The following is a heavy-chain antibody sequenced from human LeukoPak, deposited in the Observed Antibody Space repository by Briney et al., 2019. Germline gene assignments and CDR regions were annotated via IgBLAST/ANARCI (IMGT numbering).Heavy chain of an antibody. CDR3: AKDMIPRVVVVAAPDDAFDI. J-gene: IGHJ3*02. CDR2: ISWNSGSI. D-gene: IGHD2-15*01. Sequence: TGRSLRLSCAASGFTFDDYAMHWVRQAPGKGLEWVSGISWNSGSIGYADSVKGRFTISRDNAKNSLYLQMNSLRAEDMALYYCAKDMIPRVVVVAAPDDAFDIWGQGTMVTVSS. V-gene: IGHV3-9*03. CDR1: GFTFDDYA.